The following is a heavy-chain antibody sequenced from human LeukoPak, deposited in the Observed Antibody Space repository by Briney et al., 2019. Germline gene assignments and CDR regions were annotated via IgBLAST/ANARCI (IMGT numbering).Heavy chain of an antibody. V-gene: IGHV3-23*01. D-gene: IGHD6-13*01. CDR3: AKGAAGVDSSSWYDYYFDY. CDR1: GFTFSSYA. J-gene: IGHJ4*02. Sequence: PGGSLRLSCAASGFTFSSYAMSWVRQAPGKGLEWVSAISGSGGSTYYADSVKGRFTISRDNSKNTLYLQMNSLRAEDTAVYYCAKGAAGVDSSSWYDYYFDYWGQGTLVTVSS. CDR2: ISGSGGST.